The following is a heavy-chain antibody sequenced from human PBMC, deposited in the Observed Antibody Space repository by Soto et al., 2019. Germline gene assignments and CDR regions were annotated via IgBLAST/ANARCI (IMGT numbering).Heavy chain of an antibody. CDR2: INPNSGGT. D-gene: IGHD3-3*01. CDR1: GYTFTGYY. Sequence: ASVKVSCKASGYTFTGYYMHWVRQAPGQGLEWMGWINPNSGGTNYAQKFQGRVTMTRDTSISTAYMELSRLRSDDTAVYYCARLTNFWSGTKDYWGQGTRVTVAS. V-gene: IGHV1-2*02. CDR3: ARLTNFWSGTKDY. J-gene: IGHJ4*02.